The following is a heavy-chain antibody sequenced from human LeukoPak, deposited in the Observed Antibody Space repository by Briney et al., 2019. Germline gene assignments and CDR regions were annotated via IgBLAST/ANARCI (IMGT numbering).Heavy chain of an antibody. Sequence: GGSLRLSCAASGFTFSNAWMSWVRQAPGKGLEWVGRIKSKTDGGTTDYAAPVKGRFTISRDDSKNTLYLQMNSLRAEDTAVYYCARGAGWNALYDAFDIWGQGTMVTVSS. V-gene: IGHV3-15*01. D-gene: IGHD1-1*01. CDR2: IKSKTDGGTT. J-gene: IGHJ3*02. CDR1: GFTFSNAW. CDR3: ARGAGWNALYDAFDI.